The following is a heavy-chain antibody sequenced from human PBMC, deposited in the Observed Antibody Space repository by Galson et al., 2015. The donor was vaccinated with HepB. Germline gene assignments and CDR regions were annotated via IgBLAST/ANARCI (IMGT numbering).Heavy chain of an antibody. D-gene: IGHD3-10*01. Sequence: SLRLSCAASGFTFSSYSMNWVRLAPGKGLEWVSSISSSSSYIYYADSVKGRFTISRDNAKNSLYLQMNSLRAEDTAVYYCARLITMVRGVKRGVDYWGQGTLVTVSS. J-gene: IGHJ4*02. CDR2: ISSSSSYI. CDR1: GFTFSSYS. V-gene: IGHV3-21*01. CDR3: ARLITMVRGVKRGVDY.